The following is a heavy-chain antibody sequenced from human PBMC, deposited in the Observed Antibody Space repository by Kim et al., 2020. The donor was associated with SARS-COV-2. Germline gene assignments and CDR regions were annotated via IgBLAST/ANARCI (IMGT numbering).Heavy chain of an antibody. CDR3: ATDRGATYGNLGLDY. CDR1: GASVNSGFYY. Sequence: SETLSLTCTVSGASVNSGFYYWTWIRQPPGKGLEWIGYFYYSGITNYNSSLKSRVTISVDTSKNQFSLKMSSVTAADTAVYYCATDRGATYGNLGLDYGGQGTLVTVPT. J-gene: IGHJ4*02. CDR2: FYYSGIT. D-gene: IGHD3-10*01. V-gene: IGHV4-61*01.